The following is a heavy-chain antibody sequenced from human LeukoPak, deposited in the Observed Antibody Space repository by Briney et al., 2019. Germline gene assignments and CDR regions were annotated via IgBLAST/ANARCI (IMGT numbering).Heavy chain of an antibody. J-gene: IGHJ4*02. V-gene: IGHV3-7*03. CDR1: GFNFYNFW. D-gene: IGHD2-15*01. CDR2: IKQDGSEQ. Sequence: GGSLRLSCAASGFNFYNFWMTWVRQAPGKGLEWVASIKQDGSEQYYAGSVKGRFTISRDNARNTLYLQMNSLRAEDTAVYYCAKARYCSGGSCFPQLTPDYWGQGTLVTVSS. CDR3: AKARYCSGGSCFPQLTPDY.